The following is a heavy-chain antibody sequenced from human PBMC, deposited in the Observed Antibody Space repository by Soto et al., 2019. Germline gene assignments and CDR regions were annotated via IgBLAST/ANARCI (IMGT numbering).Heavy chain of an antibody. Sequence: GSLRLSCAASGFTFSSYAMSWVRQAPGKGLEWVSAISGSGGSTYYADSVKGRFTISRDNSKNTLYLQMNSLRAEDTAVYYCAKDNTIFGVVISRFDYWGQGTLVTVSS. CDR3: AKDNTIFGVVISRFDY. CDR1: GFTFSSYA. CDR2: ISGSGGST. V-gene: IGHV3-23*01. D-gene: IGHD3-3*01. J-gene: IGHJ4*02.